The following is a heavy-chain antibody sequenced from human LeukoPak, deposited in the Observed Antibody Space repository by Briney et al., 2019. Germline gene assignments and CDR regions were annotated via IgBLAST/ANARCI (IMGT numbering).Heavy chain of an antibody. CDR1: EFAFSTCN. Sequence: GGSLRLSCAASEFAFSTCNMNWVRQAPGKGPEWVANIKVDGSEIYYVDSVKGRFTISRDNAKNSLYLQMNSLRAEDTAVYYCTRDRQGPRLYEMDIGGQGPTVTVSS. CDR2: IKVDGSEI. D-gene: IGHD2-8*01. V-gene: IGHV3-7*01. CDR3: TRDRQGPRLYEMDI. J-gene: IGHJ6*02.